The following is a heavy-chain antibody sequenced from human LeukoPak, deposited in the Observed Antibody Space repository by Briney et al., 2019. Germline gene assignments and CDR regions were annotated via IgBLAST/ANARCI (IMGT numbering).Heavy chain of an antibody. D-gene: IGHD1-26*01. Sequence: PGGSLRLSCAASGFTFSSYAMSWVRQAPGKGLEWVSAISGSGGSTYYADSVKGRFTISRDNSKNTLYLQMNSLSAEDTAVYYCANPPYSGSYGYFDYWGQGTLVTVSS. CDR1: GFTFSSYA. V-gene: IGHV3-23*01. CDR3: ANPPYSGSYGYFDY. J-gene: IGHJ4*02. CDR2: ISGSGGST.